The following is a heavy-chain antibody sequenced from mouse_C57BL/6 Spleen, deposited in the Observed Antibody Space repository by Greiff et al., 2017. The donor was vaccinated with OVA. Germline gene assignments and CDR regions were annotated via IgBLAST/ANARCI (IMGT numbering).Heavy chain of an antibody. J-gene: IGHJ2*01. V-gene: IGHV5-9-1*02. CDR3: TRDRDYYGSSYEGYFDY. D-gene: IGHD1-1*01. Sequence: EVMLVESGEGLVKPGGSLKLSCAASGFTFSSYAMSWVRQTPEKRLEWVAYISSGGDYIYYADTVKGRFTISRDNARNTLYLQMSSLKSEDTAMYYCTRDRDYYGSSYEGYFDYWGQGTTLTVSS. CDR2: ISSGGDYI. CDR1: GFTFSSYA.